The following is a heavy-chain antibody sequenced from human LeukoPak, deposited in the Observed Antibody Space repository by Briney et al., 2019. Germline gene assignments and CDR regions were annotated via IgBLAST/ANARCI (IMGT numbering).Heavy chain of an antibody. V-gene: IGHV3-7*01. CDR2: IKQNGSEK. J-gene: IGHJ2*01. CDR1: GFTFSSYW. D-gene: IGHD3-10*01. Sequence: GGSLRLSCAASGFTFSSYWMSWVRQAPGKGLEWVANIKQNGSEKYYVDSVKGRFTISRDNAKNSLYLQMNSLRAEDTAVYYCARATHLSMVYWYFDRWGRGTLVTVSS. CDR3: ARATHLSMVYWYFDR.